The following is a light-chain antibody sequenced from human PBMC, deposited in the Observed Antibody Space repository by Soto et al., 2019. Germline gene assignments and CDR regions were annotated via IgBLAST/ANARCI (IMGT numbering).Light chain of an antibody. CDR3: QQYYSSPPT. CDR1: QSVLYSSNNKNY. V-gene: IGKV4-1*01. Sequence: DIVMTQSPDSLAVSLGERATINCKSSQSVLYSSNNKNYLAWYQQKPGQPPKLLIYWASTRESGVPDRFSGIGCGRDFTLTISSLQAEDVSVYYCQQYYSSPPTFGQGTKVEIK. CDR2: WAS. J-gene: IGKJ1*01.